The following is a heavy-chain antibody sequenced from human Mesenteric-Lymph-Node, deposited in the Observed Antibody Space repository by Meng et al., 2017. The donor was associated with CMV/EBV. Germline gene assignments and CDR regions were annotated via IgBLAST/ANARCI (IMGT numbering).Heavy chain of an antibody. CDR1: GGSISSGGYY. CDR2: IYYSGST. J-gene: IGHJ6*02. Sequence: TLSLTCTVSGGSISSGGYYWSWIRQHPGKGLEWIGYIYYSGSTYYNPSLKSRVTISVDTSKNQFSLKLSSVTAADTAVYYCARESGSSSSRPYYYYGMDVWGQGTTVTVSS. V-gene: IGHV4-31*03. CDR3: ARESGSSSSRPYYYYGMDV. D-gene: IGHD6-6*01.